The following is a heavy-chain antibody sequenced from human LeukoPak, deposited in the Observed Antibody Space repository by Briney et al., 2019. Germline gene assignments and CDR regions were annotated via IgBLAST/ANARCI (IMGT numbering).Heavy chain of an antibody. V-gene: IGHV3-74*01. CDR1: GFTFRSHW. D-gene: IGHD2-2*01. Sequence: GGSLRLSCLASGFTFRSHWMLWVRQAPGKGLVWVSRINGDGSRTRYADSVKGRLTISRDNAKNTVYLQMNSLRGEDTAVYYCVRGGYCSSSACSEGDVWGQGTTVTVSS. CDR2: INGDGSRT. CDR3: VRGGYCSSSACSEGDV. J-gene: IGHJ6*02.